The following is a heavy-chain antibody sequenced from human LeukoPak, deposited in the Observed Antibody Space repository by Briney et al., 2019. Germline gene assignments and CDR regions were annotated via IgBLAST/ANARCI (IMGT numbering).Heavy chain of an antibody. V-gene: IGHV4-59*01. J-gene: IGHJ3*02. CDR3: ARDPYGPPDAFDI. CDR1: GDSISTNF. Sequence: SETLSLTCSVSGDSISTNFWTWVRQPPGKGLEWVGYIFESGSTNYNPSLKSRVTISLDTSKNQFSLKLDSVTAADTAVYFCARDPYGPPDAFDIWGQGTTVTVSS. D-gene: IGHD3-10*01. CDR2: IFESGST.